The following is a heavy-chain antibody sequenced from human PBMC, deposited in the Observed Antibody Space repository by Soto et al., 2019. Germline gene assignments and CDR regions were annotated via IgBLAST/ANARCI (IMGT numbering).Heavy chain of an antibody. CDR3: ARSYDILTGYYALDY. CDR2: INPNSGGT. J-gene: IGHJ4*02. CDR1: GYTFTGYY. D-gene: IGHD3-9*01. Sequence: ASVKVSCKASGYTFTGYYMHWVRQAPGQGLEWMGWINPNSGGTNYAQKFQGRVTMTRDTSISTAYMELSRLRSDDTAVYYCARSYDILTGYYALDYWGQGTLVTV. V-gene: IGHV1-2*02.